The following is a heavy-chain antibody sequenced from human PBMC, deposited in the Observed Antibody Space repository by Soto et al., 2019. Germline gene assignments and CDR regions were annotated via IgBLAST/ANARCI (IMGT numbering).Heavy chain of an antibody. Sequence: SVKVSCKASRGTFSSYANDWVRQAPGQGLAWMGGIIPIFGTAKYAQKLQGRITITADESTSTDYTELKSLRSEDTAVYDCARGFHYDSSGFFYFYWGQGTLVTVSS. CDR3: ARGFHYDSSGFFYFY. CDR1: RGTFSSYA. J-gene: IGHJ4*02. V-gene: IGHV1-69*13. CDR2: IIPIFGTA. D-gene: IGHD3-22*01.